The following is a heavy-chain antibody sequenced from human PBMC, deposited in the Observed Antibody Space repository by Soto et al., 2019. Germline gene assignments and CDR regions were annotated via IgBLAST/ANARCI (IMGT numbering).Heavy chain of an antibody. V-gene: IGHV3-23*01. D-gene: IGHD2-2*01. Sequence: PGGSLRLSCAASGFTFSSYAMSWVRQAPGKGLEWVSAISGSGGSTYYADSVKGRFTISRDNSKNTLYLQMNSLRAEDTAVYYCAKDQWVVPAAIDVLFDYWGQGTTVTVSS. CDR2: ISGSGGST. CDR1: GFTFSSYA. J-gene: IGHJ4*03. CDR3: AKDQWVVPAAIDVLFDY.